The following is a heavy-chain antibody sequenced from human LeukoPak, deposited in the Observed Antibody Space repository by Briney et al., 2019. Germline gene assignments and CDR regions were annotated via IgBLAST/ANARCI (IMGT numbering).Heavy chain of an antibody. CDR2: VSDTGRA. D-gene: IGHD3-3*01. CDR1: GGSITGYY. Sequence: PSETLSLTCTVSGGSITGYYRTWIRQPAGKGLEWIGRVSDTGRAYYNPSLEGRFTISLDTSSNRFSLKVNSVTAADTAVYYCARGTDMTPICGYYSLVYWGKGILVCVSS. J-gene: IGHJ4*02. V-gene: IGHV4-4*07. CDR3: ARGTDMTPICGYYSLVY.